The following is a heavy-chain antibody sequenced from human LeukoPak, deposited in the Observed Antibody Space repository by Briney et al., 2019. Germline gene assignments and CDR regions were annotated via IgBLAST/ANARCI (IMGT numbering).Heavy chain of an antibody. D-gene: IGHD6-6*01. Sequence: TLSLTCTVSGGSIITGDYYWIWIRQPPGKGLEWIGYIYYSGSTYFNPSLKSRVSILVDTSKNQFSLKLTSVTAADTAVYYCARQLENGSSDWGQGTLVTVSS. CDR2: IYYSGST. CDR3: ARQLENGSSD. J-gene: IGHJ4*02. V-gene: IGHV4-30-4*08. CDR1: GGSIITGDYY.